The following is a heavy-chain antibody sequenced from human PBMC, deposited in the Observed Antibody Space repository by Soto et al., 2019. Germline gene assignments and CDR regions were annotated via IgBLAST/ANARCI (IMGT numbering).Heavy chain of an antibody. D-gene: IGHD2-8*02. V-gene: IGHV1-18*04. Sequence: ASVKVSCKASGYSFVSHGISWVRQAPGQGLEWMAWIGPYKGGTIYAQKFQGRVTVTADTSTSSAYMELRNLGPDDTAVYYCATHAQHWWEYATGGYDYWGQGTLATVSS. CDR3: ATHAQHWWEYATGGYDY. CDR2: IGPYKGGT. J-gene: IGHJ4*02. CDR1: GYSFVSHG.